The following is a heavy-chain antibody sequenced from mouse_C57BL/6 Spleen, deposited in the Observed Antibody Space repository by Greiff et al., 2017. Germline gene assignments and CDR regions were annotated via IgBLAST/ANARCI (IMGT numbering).Heavy chain of an antibody. CDR3: ARGEELGRAGFAY. CDR2: IYPSDSET. D-gene: IGHD4-1*01. Sequence: QVQLQQPGAELVRPGSSVKLSCKASGYTFTSYWMDWVKQRPGQGLEWIGNIYPSDSETHYNQKFKDKATLTVDKSSSTAYMQLSSLTSEDSAVYYCARGEELGRAGFAYWGQGTLVTVSA. CDR1: GYTFTSYW. V-gene: IGHV1-61*01. J-gene: IGHJ3*01.